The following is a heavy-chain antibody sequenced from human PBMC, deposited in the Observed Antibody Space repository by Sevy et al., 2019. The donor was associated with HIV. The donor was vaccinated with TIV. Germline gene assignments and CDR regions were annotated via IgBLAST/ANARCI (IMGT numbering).Heavy chain of an antibody. J-gene: IGHJ6*02. Sequence: SETLSLTCTVSGGSISSYYWSWIRQPAGKGLEWIGRIYTSGSTNYNPSLKSRVTMSVDTSKNQFSRKLGPVTAADTAVYFYARMGYCSSTSCYKRGDYYYGMDVWGQGTTVTVSS. V-gene: IGHV4-4*07. CDR1: GGSISSYY. CDR3: ARMGYCSSTSCYKRGDYYYGMDV. CDR2: IYTSGST. D-gene: IGHD2-2*02.